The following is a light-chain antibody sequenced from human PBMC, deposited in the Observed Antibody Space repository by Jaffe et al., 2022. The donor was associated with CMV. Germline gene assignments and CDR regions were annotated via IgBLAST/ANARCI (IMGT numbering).Light chain of an antibody. Sequence: EIVLTQSPGTLSLSPGERATLSCRASQSVGSNYLAWYQQKPAQAPRLLIYGASSRATGIPDRFSGSGSGTDFTLSISSLEPEDFAVYYCQQYGSSPYTFGRGTKVEIK. CDR2: GAS. V-gene: IGKV3-20*01. J-gene: IGKJ2*01. CDR3: QQYGSSPYT. CDR1: QSVGSNY.